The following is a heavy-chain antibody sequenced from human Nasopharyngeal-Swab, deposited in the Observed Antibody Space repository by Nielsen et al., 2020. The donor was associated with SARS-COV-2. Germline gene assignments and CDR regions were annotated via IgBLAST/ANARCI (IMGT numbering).Heavy chain of an antibody. J-gene: IGHJ4*02. V-gene: IGHV3-30-3*01. CDR2: ISYDGSNK. CDR3: AREGTSSGFDY. D-gene: IGHD6-19*01. Sequence: GESLKISCAASGFTFSSYAMHWVRQAPGKGLEWVAVISYDGSNKYYADSVKGRFTISRDNSKNTPYLQMNSLRAEDTAVYYCAREGTSSGFDYWGQGTLVTVSS. CDR1: GFTFSSYA.